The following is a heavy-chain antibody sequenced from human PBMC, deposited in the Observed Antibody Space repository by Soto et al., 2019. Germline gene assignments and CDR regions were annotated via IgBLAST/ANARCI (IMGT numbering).Heavy chain of an antibody. V-gene: IGHV2-5*01. CDR3: AHSDGGYEIIYFDF. J-gene: IGHJ4*02. CDR1: GFSFTTAGVA. CDR2: IYYNDDR. Sequence: QITLQESGPTLVKPTQTLTLTCTFSGFSFTTAGVAVGWIRQTPGGALEWLTLIYYNDDRRFSPSLKTRLTITGDTSKNQVVLSLTNVDPGDTATYFCAHSDGGYEIIYFDFRGQGIPVTVSS. D-gene: IGHD5-12*01.